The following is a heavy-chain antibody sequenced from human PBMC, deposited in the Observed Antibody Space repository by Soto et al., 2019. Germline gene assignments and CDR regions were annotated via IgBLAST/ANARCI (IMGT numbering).Heavy chain of an antibody. CDR2: INTYNANS. J-gene: IGHJ4*02. CDR1: GYTLTNYA. D-gene: IGHD2-15*01. V-gene: IGHV1-18*01. Sequence: QVQLVQSAAEVKKPGASVKVSCKASGYTLTNYAISWVRQAPGQRPEWMCWINTYNANSNSAQKFQGRVTMTTDTSTNTAYMELRSLTSDDTAVYYGARDGTGGGCFCIYWGQGTLVTVAS. CDR3: ARDGTGGGCFCIY.